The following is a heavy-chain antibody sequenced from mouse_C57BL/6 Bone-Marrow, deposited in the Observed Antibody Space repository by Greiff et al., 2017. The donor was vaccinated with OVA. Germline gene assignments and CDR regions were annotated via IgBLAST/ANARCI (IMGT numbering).Heavy chain of an antibody. CDR2: INPGSGGT. CDR1: GYAFTNYL. D-gene: IGHD2-4*01. J-gene: IGHJ3*01. Sequence: VQGVESGAELVRPGTSVKVSCKASGYAFTNYLIEWVKQRPGQGLEWIGVINPGSGGTNYNEKFKGKATLTADKSSSTAYMQLSSLTSEDSAVYFCATIYYDYDDLAYWGQGTLVTVSA. CDR3: ATIYYDYDDLAY. V-gene: IGHV1-54*01.